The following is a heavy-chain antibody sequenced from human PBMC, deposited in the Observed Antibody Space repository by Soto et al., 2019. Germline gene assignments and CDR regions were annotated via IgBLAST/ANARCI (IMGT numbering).Heavy chain of an antibody. Sequence: QVQLVQSGAEVKKPGSSVKVSCKASGGTFSSYAISWVRQAPGQGLEWMGGIIPIFGTANYAQKFQGRVTITADESTSTAYMELSSLRSEDTAVYYSARTYSSGRMSYYFDYWGQGTLVTVSS. J-gene: IGHJ4*02. CDR3: ARTYSSGRMSYYFDY. V-gene: IGHV1-69*01. CDR1: GGTFSSYA. CDR2: IIPIFGTA. D-gene: IGHD6-19*01.